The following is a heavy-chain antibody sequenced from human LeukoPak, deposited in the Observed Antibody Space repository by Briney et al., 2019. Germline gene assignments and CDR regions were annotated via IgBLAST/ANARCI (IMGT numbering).Heavy chain of an antibody. V-gene: IGHV4-34*01. CDR3: ARGHYGSGNTYAFDI. J-gene: IGHJ3*02. Sequence: PSETLSLTCAVYGGSFSGYYWSWIRQPPGKGLDWIGEINHSGSTNYNPSLKSRVTISVDTYKNQFSLKLSSVTAADTAVYYCARGHYGSGNTYAFDIWGQGTMVTASS. CDR1: GGSFSGYY. D-gene: IGHD3-10*01. CDR2: INHSGST.